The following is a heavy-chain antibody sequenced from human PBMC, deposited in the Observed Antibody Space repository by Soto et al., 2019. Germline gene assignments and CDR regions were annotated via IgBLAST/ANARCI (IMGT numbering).Heavy chain of an antibody. CDR2: IRSKAYGGTT. V-gene: IGHV3-49*04. CDR1: GFTFGDYA. J-gene: IGHJ5*02. Sequence: GGSLRLSCTASGFTFGDYAMSWVRQAPGKGLEWVGFIRSKAYGGTTEYAASVKGRFTISRDDSKSIAYLQMNSLKTEDTAVYYCTRFQTYDILTGYWFDPWGQGTLVTVSS. D-gene: IGHD3-9*01. CDR3: TRFQTYDILTGYWFDP.